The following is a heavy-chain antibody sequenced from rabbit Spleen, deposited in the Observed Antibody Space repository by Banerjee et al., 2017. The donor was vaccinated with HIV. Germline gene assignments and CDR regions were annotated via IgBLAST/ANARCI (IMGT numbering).Heavy chain of an antibody. Sequence: QLKESGGGLVQPGGSLKLSCKTSGFDFSNLGVSWVRQAPGTGLEWIGYIDPLFGITYYANWVNGRFSISRENAQNTVYLQLNSLTAADTATYFCVRGASSSGYYSLWGQGTLVTVS. D-gene: IGHD1-1*01. CDR2: IDPLFGIT. J-gene: IGHJ4*01. V-gene: IGHV1S7*01. CDR1: GFDFSNLG. CDR3: VRGASSSGYYSL.